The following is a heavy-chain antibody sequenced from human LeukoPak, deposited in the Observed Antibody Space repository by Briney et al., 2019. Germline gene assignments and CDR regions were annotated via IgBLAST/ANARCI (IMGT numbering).Heavy chain of an antibody. J-gene: IGHJ6*02. V-gene: IGHV3-53*01. CDR1: GFTVSSNY. D-gene: IGHD4-17*01. CDR2: IYSGGST. CDR3: ARDYGDHGVGYYYYYGMDV. Sequence: GRSLRLSCAASGFTVSSNYMSWVRQAPGKGLEWVSVIYSGGSTYYADSVKGRFTISRDNSKNTLYLQMNSLRAEDTAVYYCARDYGDHGVGYYYYYGMDVWGQGTTVTVSS.